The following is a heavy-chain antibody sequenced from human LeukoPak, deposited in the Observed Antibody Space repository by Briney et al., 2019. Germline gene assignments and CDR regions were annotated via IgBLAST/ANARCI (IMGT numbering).Heavy chain of an antibody. CDR1: RGSLSSYY. D-gene: IGHD1-26*01. J-gene: IGHJ4*02. CDR2: IYGSGRT. Sequence: PSETLSLTCTVSRGSLSSYYWSWIRQSPGRGLEWIGYIYGSGRTNFNPSLKSRVTISLDTSTNQFSLKLSSVTAADTAVYYCARHFYDSRGSYSFALDYWGQGNLVTVSS. V-gene: IGHV4-59*08. CDR3: ARHFYDSRGSYSFALDY.